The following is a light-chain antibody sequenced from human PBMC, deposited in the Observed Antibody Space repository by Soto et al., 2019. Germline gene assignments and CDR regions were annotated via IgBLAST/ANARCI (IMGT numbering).Light chain of an antibody. CDR3: SSYTNSSTYV. V-gene: IGLV2-14*01. J-gene: IGLJ1*01. CDR2: EVS. Sequence: QSVLTQPASVSGSPGQSITISCTGTSSDVGGYNYVSWYQQHPGKVPKLMIYEVSNRPSGVSNRFSGSKSGNTASLTISGLQAEDEADYYCSSYTNSSTYVFGTGTKATVL. CDR1: SSDVGGYNY.